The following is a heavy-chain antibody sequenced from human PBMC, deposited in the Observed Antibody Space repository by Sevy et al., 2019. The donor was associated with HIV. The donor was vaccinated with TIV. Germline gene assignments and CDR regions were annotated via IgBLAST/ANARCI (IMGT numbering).Heavy chain of an antibody. J-gene: IGHJ3*01. CDR2: INPKSGGT. Sequence: ASMKVSCKASGYTFTGHYMHWVRQAPGQGLEWMGRINPKSGGTNYAQKFQGRVTMTRDTSIITAYMELSSLRSDDTAVYYCARADNIGWSTLDAFDLWGQGTMVIVSS. V-gene: IGHV1-2*06. CDR1: GYTFTGHY. D-gene: IGHD6-19*01. CDR3: ARADNIGWSTLDAFDL.